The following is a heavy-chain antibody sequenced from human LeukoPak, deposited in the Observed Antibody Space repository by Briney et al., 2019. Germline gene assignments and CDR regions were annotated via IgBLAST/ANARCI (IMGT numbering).Heavy chain of an antibody. V-gene: IGHV3-7*01. CDR2: IKQDGSEK. CDR3: AREDLAYCGGDCYSETSFDY. D-gene: IGHD2-21*02. J-gene: IGHJ4*02. CDR1: GFTFSSYW. Sequence: GGSLRLSCAASGFTFSSYWMSWVRQAPGKGLEWVANIKQDGSEKNYVDSMKGRFTISRDNAKNSLYLQMNSLRAEDTAVYYCAREDLAYCGGDCYSETSFDYWGQGTLVTVSS.